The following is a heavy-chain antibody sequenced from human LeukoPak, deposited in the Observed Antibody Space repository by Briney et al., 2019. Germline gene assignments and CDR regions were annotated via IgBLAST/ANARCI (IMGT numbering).Heavy chain of an antibody. D-gene: IGHD1-26*01. Sequence: SETLSLTCAVYGGSFSGYYWSWIRQPPGKGLEWIGEINHSGSTNYNPSLKSRVTISVDTSKNQLSLKLSSVTAADTAVYYCAGRLSGSSYNWFDPWGQGTLVTVSS. V-gene: IGHV4-34*01. J-gene: IGHJ5*02. CDR2: INHSGST. CDR3: AGRLSGSSYNWFDP. CDR1: GGSFSGYY.